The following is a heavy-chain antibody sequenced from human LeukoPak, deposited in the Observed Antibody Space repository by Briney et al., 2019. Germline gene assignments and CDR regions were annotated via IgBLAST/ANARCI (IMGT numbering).Heavy chain of an antibody. Sequence: GGSLRLSCAASGFTFSSYWMSWVRQAPGKGLEWVANIKQDGSEKYYVDSVKGRFTISRDNAKNSLYLQMNSLRAEDTAVYYCARDKVLKFVVVPAAMPDYWGQGTLVTVSS. CDR1: GFTFSSYW. CDR3: ARDKVLKFVVVPAAMPDY. J-gene: IGHJ4*02. CDR2: IKQDGSEK. V-gene: IGHV3-7*01. D-gene: IGHD2-2*01.